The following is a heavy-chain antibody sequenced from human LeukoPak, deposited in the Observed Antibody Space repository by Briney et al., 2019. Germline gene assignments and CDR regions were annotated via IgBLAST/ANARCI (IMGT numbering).Heavy chain of an antibody. CDR1: GGSFSGYY. Sequence: SETLSLTCAVYGGSFSGYYWSWIRQPPGKGLEWRGEINHSGGTNYNPSLKSRVNISVDTSKNKFSLKLSSVTAADTAVYYCASAMIGVPDDAFDIWGQGKMVTVSS. J-gene: IGHJ3*02. D-gene: IGHD3-22*01. CDR2: INHSGGT. V-gene: IGHV4-34*01. CDR3: ASAMIGVPDDAFDI.